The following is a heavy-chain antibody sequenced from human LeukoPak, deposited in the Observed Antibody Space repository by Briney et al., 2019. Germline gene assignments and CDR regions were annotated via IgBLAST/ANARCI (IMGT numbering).Heavy chain of an antibody. V-gene: IGHV3-30*02. CDR1: GFTLSGNG. D-gene: IGHD2-15*01. CDR3: AKDSWCSDSDPVYLDH. J-gene: IGHJ4*02. Sequence: PGGSLRLSCAASGFTLSGNGMHWFRQAPGKGLEWVAFIRYDGSNKYYADSVKGRFTISRDNSKNTLYLQMIRLRAEDTAVYYCAKDSWCSDSDPVYLDHWGQGTLVTVSS. CDR2: IRYDGSNK.